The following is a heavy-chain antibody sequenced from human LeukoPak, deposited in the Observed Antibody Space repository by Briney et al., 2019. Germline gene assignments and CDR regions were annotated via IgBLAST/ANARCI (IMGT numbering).Heavy chain of an antibody. V-gene: IGHV1-2*02. D-gene: IGHD3-16*02. CDR1: GYTFTGYY. J-gene: IGHJ5*02. Sequence: ASVKVSCKASGYTFTGYYMHWVLQAPGQGLEWMGWINPNSGGTNYAQKFQGRVTMTRDTSISTAYMELSRLRSDDTAVYYCARDGVITFGGVIVTNWFDPWGQGTLVTVSS. CDR3: ARDGVITFGGVIVTNWFDP. CDR2: INPNSGGT.